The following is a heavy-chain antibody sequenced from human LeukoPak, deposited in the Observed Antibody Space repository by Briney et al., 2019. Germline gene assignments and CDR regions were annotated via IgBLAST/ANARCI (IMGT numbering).Heavy chain of an antibody. CDR3: ASSPLIGAAADLRAFDI. CDR2: IYYSGST. V-gene: IGHV4-59*12. Sequence: PSETLSLTCTVSGGSISSYYWSWIRQPPGKGLEWIGYIYYSGSTNYNPSLKSRVTISVDTSKNQFSLKLSSVTAADAAVYYCASSPLIGAAADLRAFDIWGQGTMVTVSS. CDR1: GGSISSYY. J-gene: IGHJ3*02. D-gene: IGHD6-13*01.